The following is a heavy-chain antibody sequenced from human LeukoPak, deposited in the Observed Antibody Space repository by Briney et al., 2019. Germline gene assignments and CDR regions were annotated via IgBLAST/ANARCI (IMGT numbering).Heavy chain of an antibody. CDR2: IYSSGST. V-gene: IGHV4-59*01. J-gene: IGHJ3*02. CDR3: ARVKGYYDSSGYYKAHAFDI. Sequence: SETLSLTCTVSGGSINSFYWGWLRQPPGQGLECIGYIYSSGSTNYNPSLKSRVTISVDTSKNQFSLKLSSVAAADTAVYYCARVKGYYDSSGYYKAHAFDIWGQGSMVTVSS. CDR1: GGSINSFY. D-gene: IGHD3-22*01.